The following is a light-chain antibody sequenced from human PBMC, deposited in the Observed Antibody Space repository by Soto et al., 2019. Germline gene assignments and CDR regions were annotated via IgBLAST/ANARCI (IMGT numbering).Light chain of an antibody. CDR1: QSVSSN. Sequence: EIMMTQSPATLSVSPGERATLSCRASQSVSSNLAWYQQKPGQAPRLLIYGASTRATGIPARFSGSGSGTEFTLTISSLQSEDFAVYYCQQCNNWPLYTFGQGTKLEIK. CDR2: GAS. V-gene: IGKV3-15*01. J-gene: IGKJ2*01. CDR3: QQCNNWPLYT.